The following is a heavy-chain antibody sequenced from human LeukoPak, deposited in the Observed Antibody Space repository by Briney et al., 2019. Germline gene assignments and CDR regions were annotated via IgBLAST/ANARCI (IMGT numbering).Heavy chain of an antibody. CDR2: ISSSSSTI. Sequence: GGFLRLSCAASGFTFSSYSMNWVRQAPGKGLEWVSYISSSSSTIYYADSVKGRFTISRDNAKNSLYLQMNSLRDEDTAVYYCARARNYYDSSGYHRHYFDYWGQGTLVTVSS. CDR3: ARARNYYDSSGYHRHYFDY. J-gene: IGHJ4*02. D-gene: IGHD3-22*01. CDR1: GFTFSSYS. V-gene: IGHV3-48*02.